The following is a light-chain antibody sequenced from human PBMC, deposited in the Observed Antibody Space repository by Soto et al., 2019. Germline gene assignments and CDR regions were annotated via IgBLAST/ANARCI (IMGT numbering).Light chain of an antibody. CDR2: AAS. V-gene: IGKV1-39*01. CDR3: QQSHSIPLT. Sequence: DIQMTQSPSSLYASVGDRVTITCRASRSVSNYLNWYQQKPGKAPKLLIYAASSLQSGVPSRFSGSGSGTDFTLTIRSLQPEDFATYYCQQSHSIPLTFGQGTKVDIK. CDR1: RSVSNY. J-gene: IGKJ1*01.